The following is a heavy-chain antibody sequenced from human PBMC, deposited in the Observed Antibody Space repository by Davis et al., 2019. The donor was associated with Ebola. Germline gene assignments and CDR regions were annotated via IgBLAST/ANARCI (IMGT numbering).Heavy chain of an antibody. CDR2: SGNKVISYTT. Sequence: GESLKISCAASGFIISDYFMDWVRQAPGKGLEWIGRSGNKVISYTTEYAESVKGRFTISRDDSKNSLYLQMNSLKTEDTALYYCTRGLDCRDGECYYRGMDVWGKGTTVTVSP. D-gene: IGHD2-15*01. CDR3: TRGLDCRDGECYYRGMDV. V-gene: IGHV3-72*01. J-gene: IGHJ6*04. CDR1: GFIISDYF.